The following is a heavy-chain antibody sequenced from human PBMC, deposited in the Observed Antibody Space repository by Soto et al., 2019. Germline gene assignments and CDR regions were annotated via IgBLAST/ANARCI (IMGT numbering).Heavy chain of an antibody. CDR1: GFTFSSNA. D-gene: IGHD7-27*01. V-gene: IGHV3-23*01. J-gene: IGHJ3*02. Sequence: EVQLLESGGGLVQPGGSLRLSCVDSGFTFSSNAMSWVRQAPGKGLEWVSHITSGSGGGTYYADSVKGRFTISRDNVKTTLYRQMNGLRVEDTAVYYCGKGTWGAFDIWGHGTVVTVSS. CDR3: GKGTWGAFDI. CDR2: ITSGSGGGT.